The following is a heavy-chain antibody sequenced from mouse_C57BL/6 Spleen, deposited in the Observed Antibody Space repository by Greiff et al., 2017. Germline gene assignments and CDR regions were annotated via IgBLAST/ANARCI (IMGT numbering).Heavy chain of an antibody. Sequence: VQLQQPGAELVRPGSSVKLSCKASGYTFTSYWMDWVKQRPGQGLEWIGNIYPSDSETHYNQKFKDKATLTVDKSSSTAYMQLSSLTSEDSAVYYCARDYGSRLDYWGQGTSVTVSS. V-gene: IGHV1-61*01. CDR2: IYPSDSET. D-gene: IGHD1-1*01. CDR1: GYTFTSYW. J-gene: IGHJ4*01. CDR3: ARDYGSRLDY.